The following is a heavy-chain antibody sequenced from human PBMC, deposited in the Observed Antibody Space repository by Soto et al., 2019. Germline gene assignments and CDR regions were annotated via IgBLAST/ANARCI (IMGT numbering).Heavy chain of an antibody. CDR2: IYYSGST. Sequence: SETLSLTCTVSGGSISSGGYYWSWIRQHPGKGLEWIGYIYYSGSTYYNPSLKSRVTISVDTSKNQFSLKLSSVTAADTAVYYCARARAVVVPAATLQYHWFDPWGQGTLVTVSS. V-gene: IGHV4-31*03. J-gene: IGHJ5*02. D-gene: IGHD2-2*01. CDR1: GGSISSGGYY. CDR3: ARARAVVVPAATLQYHWFDP.